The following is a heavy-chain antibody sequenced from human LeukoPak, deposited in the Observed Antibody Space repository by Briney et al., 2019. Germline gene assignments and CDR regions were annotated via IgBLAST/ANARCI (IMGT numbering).Heavy chain of an antibody. CDR1: GYTFTSYG. J-gene: IGHJ3*02. CDR2: ISAYNGNT. V-gene: IGHV1-18*01. CDR3: ARAAIVGALLVAFDI. Sequence: ASVKVSCKASGYTFTSYGISWVRQAPGQGLEWMGWISAYNGNTNYAQKLQGRVTMTTDTSTSTAYMELRSLRSEDTAMYYCARAAIVGALLVAFDIWGQGTMVTVSS. D-gene: IGHD1-26*01.